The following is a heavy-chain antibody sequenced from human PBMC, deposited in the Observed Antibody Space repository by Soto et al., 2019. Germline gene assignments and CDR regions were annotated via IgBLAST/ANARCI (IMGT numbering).Heavy chain of an antibody. J-gene: IGHJ5*02. D-gene: IGHD1-1*01. CDR1: GFSISRSA. Sequence: QVQLVESGGGVVQPGRSLKISCAASGFSISRSAMHWVRQAPGKGLEWVAVIAYDGSNRWYADSAKGRFTISRDNSKNTVYLEMSSLRGEDTAVYYCARDLQAGTDNVNWFAPWGQGTLVTVSS. CDR2: IAYDGSNR. CDR3: ARDLQAGTDNVNWFAP. V-gene: IGHV3-30*04.